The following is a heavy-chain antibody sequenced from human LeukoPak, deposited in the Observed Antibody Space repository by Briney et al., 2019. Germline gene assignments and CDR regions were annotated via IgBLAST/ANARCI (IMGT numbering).Heavy chain of an antibody. CDR2: IKQDGSEK. CDR3: ARYRAFDI. CDR1: GFTFSSYW. J-gene: IGHJ3*02. V-gene: IGHV3-7*01. Sequence: GGSLRLSCAGSGFTFSSYWMSWVRQAPGKGLEWVANIKQDGSEKYYVDSVKGRFVISRDNAKSSLFLQMNSLRVEDTAVCYCARYRAFDIWGQGTMVTVSS.